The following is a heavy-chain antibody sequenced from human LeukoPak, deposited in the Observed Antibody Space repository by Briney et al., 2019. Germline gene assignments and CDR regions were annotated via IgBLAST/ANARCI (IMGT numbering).Heavy chain of an antibody. CDR1: GYTFTSYY. CDR2: INPNSGGP. J-gene: IGHJ3*02. V-gene: IGHV1-2*02. CDR3: ARQPSFDAIDI. D-gene: IGHD2-2*01. Sequence: ASVKVSCKASGYTFTSYYLRWVRQAPGQGPEWMGWINPNSGGPNYAQEFQGRVTMTRDTSISTAYMELSRLRSDDTAVYYCARQPSFDAIDIWGQGTMVTVSS.